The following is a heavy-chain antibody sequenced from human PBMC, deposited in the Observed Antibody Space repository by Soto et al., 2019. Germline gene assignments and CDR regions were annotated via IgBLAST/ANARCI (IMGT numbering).Heavy chain of an antibody. D-gene: IGHD3-9*01. V-gene: IGHV2-5*02. Sequence: QITLKESGPTLVRPTQTLTLTCAFSGFSLSTSGVGVGWIRQPPGKALEWLAVIYWDDSKHYSPSLRSRLTITKDTSKSPVVLTMTNMYPMDTGTYYCAHKGPEDWPLDYWGQGTLVTVSS. CDR3: AHKGPEDWPLDY. CDR2: IYWDDSK. J-gene: IGHJ4*02. CDR1: GFSLSTSGVG.